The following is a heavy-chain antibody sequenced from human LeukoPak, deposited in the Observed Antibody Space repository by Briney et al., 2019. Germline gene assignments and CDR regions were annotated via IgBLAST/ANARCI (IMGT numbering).Heavy chain of an antibody. CDR3: ARRGSERGRCFDA. Sequence: PSETLSLTCAVLGGSFNNYYWSWIRQPPGKGLEWVGEINHSGSTTYNSSLKSRVIISVDTSRSQFSLNLNSVTAADTAVYYCARRGSERGRCFDAWGQGILVTVSS. J-gene: IGHJ4*02. D-gene: IGHD2-15*01. CDR2: INHSGST. CDR1: GGSFNNYY. V-gene: IGHV4-34*01.